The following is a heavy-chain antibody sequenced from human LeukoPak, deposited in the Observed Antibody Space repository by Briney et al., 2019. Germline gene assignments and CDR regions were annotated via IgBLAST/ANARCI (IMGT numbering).Heavy chain of an antibody. D-gene: IGHD5-12*01. CDR1: GGTFSSYA. J-gene: IGHJ4*02. Sequence: SVKVSCKASGGTFSSYAISWVRQAPGQGLEWMGGIIPIFGTANYAQKFQGRVTITADKSTSTAYMELSSLRSEDTAVYYCARARSGRGSGYDLDSVFDYWGQGTLVTVSS. CDR3: ARARSGRGSGYDLDSVFDY. V-gene: IGHV1-69*06. CDR2: IIPIFGTA.